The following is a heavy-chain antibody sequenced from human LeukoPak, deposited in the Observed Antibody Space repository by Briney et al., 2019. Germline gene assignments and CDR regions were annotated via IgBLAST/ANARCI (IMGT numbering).Heavy chain of an antibody. CDR3: ARKEWVPYYFDN. CDR2: INHSGST. D-gene: IGHD3-3*01. J-gene: IGHJ4*02. V-gene: IGHV4-34*09. Sequence: SETLSLTCAVYGGSFSGYYWSWVRQPPGKGLEWIGEINHSGSTNYNPSLKSRVTISVDTSKNQFSLRLSSVTAADTAVYYCARKEWVPYYFDNWGQGTLVTVSS. CDR1: GGSFSGYY.